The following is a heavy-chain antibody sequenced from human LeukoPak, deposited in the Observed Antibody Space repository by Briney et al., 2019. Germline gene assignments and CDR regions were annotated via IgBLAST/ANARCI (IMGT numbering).Heavy chain of an antibody. CDR1: GFTFSSYS. J-gene: IGHJ4*02. CDR2: ISGSGGST. Sequence: PGGSLRLSCAASGFTFSSYSMSWVRQAPGKGLEWVSAISGSGGSTYYADSVKGRSTISRDNSKNTLYLQMNSLRAEDTAVYYCAKSRVRYSSSWDFDYWGQGTLVTVSS. CDR3: AKSRVRYSSSWDFDY. D-gene: IGHD6-6*01. V-gene: IGHV3-23*01.